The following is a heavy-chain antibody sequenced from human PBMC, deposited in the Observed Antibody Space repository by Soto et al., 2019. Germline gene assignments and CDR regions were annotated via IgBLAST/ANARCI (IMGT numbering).Heavy chain of an antibody. CDR3: ARRGYSSSFGPMGGYYMDV. J-gene: IGHJ6*03. CDR2: INPSGGST. V-gene: IGHV1-46*03. CDR1: GYTFTSYY. D-gene: IGHD6-13*01. Sequence: ASVKVSCKASGYTFTSYYMHWVRQAPGQGLEWMGIINPSGGSTSYAQKFQGRVTMTRDTSTSTVYMELSSLRSEDTAVYYCARRGYSSSFGPMGGYYMDVRGKGTTVIVSS.